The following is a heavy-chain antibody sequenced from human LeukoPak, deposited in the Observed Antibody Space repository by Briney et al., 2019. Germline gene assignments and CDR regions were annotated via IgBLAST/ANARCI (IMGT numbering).Heavy chain of an antibody. CDR2: ISSRGSII. V-gene: IGHV3-11*01. D-gene: IGHD3-10*01. J-gene: IGHJ4*02. CDR1: GFTFSDYY. CDR3: ARDGPTGEGRLDY. Sequence: GGSLRLSCAASGFTFSDYYMSWIRQAPGKGLEGVSYISSRGSIIYYADSVKGRFTISRDNAKNSLYLQMNRLRAEDTAVYYCARDGPTGEGRLDYWGQGTLVTVSS.